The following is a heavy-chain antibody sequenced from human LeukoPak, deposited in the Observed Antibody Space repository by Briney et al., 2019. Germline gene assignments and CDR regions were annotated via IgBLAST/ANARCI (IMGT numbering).Heavy chain of an antibody. CDR2: IKRKGDDGTI. J-gene: IGHJ4*02. Sequence: KPGGSLRLSCAASGLTFINAWMGWVRQAPGRGLEWVGRIKRKGDDGTIDYAAPAKGRLSISRDDSKNTLYLQMNSLKSEDRAVYYCSAGTGRSDFDYWGQGTLVTVSS. V-gene: IGHV3-15*01. D-gene: IGHD3/OR15-3a*01. CDR3: SAGTGRSDFDY. CDR1: GLTFINAW.